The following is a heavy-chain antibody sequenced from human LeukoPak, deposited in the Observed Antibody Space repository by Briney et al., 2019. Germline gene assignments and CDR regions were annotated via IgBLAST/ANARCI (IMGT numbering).Heavy chain of an antibody. J-gene: IGHJ4*02. CDR2: YDPEDGET. V-gene: IGHV1-24*01. Sequence: ASVKVSCKVSGYTLTELSMHWVRQAPGKGLEWMGGYDPEDGETIYAQKFQGRVTMTEDTSTDTAYMELSSLRSEDTAVYYCATLHRDGDYVFFDYWGQGTLVTVSS. CDR1: GYTLTELS. CDR3: ATLHRDGDYVFFDY. D-gene: IGHD4-17*01.